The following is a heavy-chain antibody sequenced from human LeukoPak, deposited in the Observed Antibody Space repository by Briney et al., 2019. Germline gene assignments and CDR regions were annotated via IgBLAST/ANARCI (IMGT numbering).Heavy chain of an antibody. V-gene: IGHV1-2*04. CDR3: ARVGAYCGGDCPKGNAFDI. D-gene: IGHD2-21*02. Sequence: ASVKVSCKASGYTFTGYYMHWVRRAPGQGLEWMGWINPNSGGTNYAQKFQGWVTMTRDTSISTAYMELSRLRSDDTAVYYCARVGAYCGGDCPKGNAFDIWGQGTMVTVSS. J-gene: IGHJ3*02. CDR1: GYTFTGYY. CDR2: INPNSGGT.